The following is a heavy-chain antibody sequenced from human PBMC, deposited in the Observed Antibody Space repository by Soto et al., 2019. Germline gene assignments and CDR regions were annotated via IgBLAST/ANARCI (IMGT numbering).Heavy chain of an antibody. CDR2: INAGNGNT. D-gene: IGHD3-22*01. V-gene: IGHV1-3*01. J-gene: IGHJ1*01. CDR3: ARPPFSDYYDSSGPQGSIQH. Sequence: ASVKVSCKASGYTFTSYAMHWVRQAPGQRLEWMGWINAGNGNTKYSQKFQGRVTITRDNSKNTLYLQMNSLRAEDTAVYYCARPPFSDYYDSSGPQGSIQHWGQGTLVTVSS. CDR1: GYTFTSYA.